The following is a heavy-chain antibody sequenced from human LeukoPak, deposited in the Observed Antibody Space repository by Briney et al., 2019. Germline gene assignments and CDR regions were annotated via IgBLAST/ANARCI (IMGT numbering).Heavy chain of an antibody. Sequence: PSETLSLTCTVSGGSISSGGYYWSWIRQHPGKGLEWIGYIYYSGSTYYNPSLKSRVTISVDTSKNQFSLKLSSVTAADTAVYYCASSSLDYDFWSGYFSLLNWFDPWGQGTLVTVSS. CDR3: ASSSLDYDFWSGYFSLLNWFDP. V-gene: IGHV4-31*03. CDR1: GGSISSGGYY. D-gene: IGHD3-3*01. J-gene: IGHJ5*02. CDR2: IYYSGST.